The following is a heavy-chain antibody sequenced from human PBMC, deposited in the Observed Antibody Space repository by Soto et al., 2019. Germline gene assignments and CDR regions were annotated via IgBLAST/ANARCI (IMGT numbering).Heavy chain of an antibody. Sequence: EVLLVESGGGLVQTGGSLKLSCAASGFVFKDSSIHWVRQASGKGLEWVGRIRDRAFSYATAYAASVKGRFTISRDDSTNTAYLQMNSLKTEDPAIYYCTRLISAAQDYWGQGTLVTVSS. CDR3: TRLISAAQDY. J-gene: IGHJ4*02. CDR1: GFVFKDSS. CDR2: IRDRAFSYAT. D-gene: IGHD3-10*01. V-gene: IGHV3-73*01.